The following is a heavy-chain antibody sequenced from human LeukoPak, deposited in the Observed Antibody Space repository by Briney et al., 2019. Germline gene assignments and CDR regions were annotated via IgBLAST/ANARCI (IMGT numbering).Heavy chain of an antibody. CDR1: GYNFAGYW. D-gene: IGHD5-24*01. J-gene: IGHJ4*02. V-gene: IGHV5-51*01. CDR2: IYPGDSDT. CDR3: ARRGAEMATTSDY. Sequence: GESLKISCQGSGYNFAGYWIAWVRQMPGKGLEWMGLIYPGDSDTRYSPSFQGQVTISADKSISTAYLQWSSLKASDTAMYYCARRGAEMATTSDYWGQGTLVTVSS.